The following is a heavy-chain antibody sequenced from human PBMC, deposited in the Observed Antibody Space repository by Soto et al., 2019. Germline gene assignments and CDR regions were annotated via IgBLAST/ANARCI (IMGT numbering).Heavy chain of an antibody. D-gene: IGHD2-2*01. CDR2: ISSGSSKI. CDR1: GFAFRSYS. V-gene: IGHV3-21*01. J-gene: IGHJ4*02. CDR3: ARESRGEVVPAATDF. Sequence: EVQLVESGGGLVKPGGSLRLSCAASGFAFRSYSMNWVRQAPGKGLEWVSSISSGSSKIYYADSVRGRFTISRDNAKNAVYLQMASLRGEDTAVYYCARESRGEVVPAATDFWGQGNLVTVSS.